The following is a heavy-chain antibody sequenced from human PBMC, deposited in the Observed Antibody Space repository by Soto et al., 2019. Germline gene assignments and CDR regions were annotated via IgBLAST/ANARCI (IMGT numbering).Heavy chain of an antibody. Sequence: GSLRLSCAVSGFTFSSYVMSWVRQAPWKGLEWVSAISGSGGSTYYADSVKGRFTISRDNSKNTLYLQMNSLRADDTAVYYCAKVGYYDSSGHNWFDPWGQGTLVTVSS. CDR2: ISGSGGST. CDR3: AKVGYYDSSGHNWFDP. V-gene: IGHV3-23*01. D-gene: IGHD3-22*01. J-gene: IGHJ5*02. CDR1: GFTFSSYV.